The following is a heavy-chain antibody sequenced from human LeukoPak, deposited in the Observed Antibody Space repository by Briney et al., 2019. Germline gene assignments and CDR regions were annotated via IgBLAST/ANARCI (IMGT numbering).Heavy chain of an antibody. D-gene: IGHD3-22*01. Sequence: ASVKVSCKVSGYTLTELSMHWVRQAPGKGLEWMGGFDPEDGETIYAQKFQGRVTMTEDTSTDTAYMELSSLRSEDTAVYYCARDGEYYYDSSGYFSYWGQGTLVTVSS. CDR1: GYTLTELS. CDR2: FDPEDGET. V-gene: IGHV1-24*01. J-gene: IGHJ4*02. CDR3: ARDGEYYYDSSGYFSY.